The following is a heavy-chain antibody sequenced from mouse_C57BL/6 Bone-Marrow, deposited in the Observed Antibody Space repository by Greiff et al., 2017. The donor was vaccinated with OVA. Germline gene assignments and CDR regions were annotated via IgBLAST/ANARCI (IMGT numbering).Heavy chain of an antibody. CDR2: IYPGDGDT. CDR1: GYAFSSSW. V-gene: IGHV1-82*01. J-gene: IGHJ1*03. D-gene: IGHD2-3*01. CDR3: ARWRDGYYDWYFDV. Sequence: VQLQQSGPELVKPGASVKISCKASGYAFSSSWMNWVKQRPGKGLEWIGRIYPGDGDTNYNGKFTGKATLTADKSSSTAYMQLSSLTSEDSAVYFCARWRDGYYDWYFDVWGTGTTVTVSS.